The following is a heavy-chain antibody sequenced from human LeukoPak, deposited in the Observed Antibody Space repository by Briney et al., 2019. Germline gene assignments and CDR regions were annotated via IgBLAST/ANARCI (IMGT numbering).Heavy chain of an antibody. CDR1: GFTLSLCS. CDR3: ARDASNIDFAPYFYYMDV. V-gene: IGHV3-21*01. J-gene: IGHJ6*03. CDR2: IGRSSQYI. Sequence: GGSLRLSCTASGFTLSLCSMHWVRQAPGKGLEWVSSIGRSSQYIYYGDSVRGRFTISRDNAKNSLYLDMNSPRAEDTAVYYCARDASNIDFAPYFYYMDVWGKGTTVTVSS. D-gene: IGHD3-3*01.